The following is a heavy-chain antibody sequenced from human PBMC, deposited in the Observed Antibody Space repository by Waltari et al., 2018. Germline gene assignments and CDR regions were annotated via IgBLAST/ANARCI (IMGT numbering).Heavy chain of an antibody. J-gene: IGHJ6*03. D-gene: IGHD2-15*01. CDR1: GGSFSCYY. CDR3: ARLGYCSGGSCRGDYYYYYMDV. CDR2: INHSGST. V-gene: IGHV4-34*01. Sequence: QVQLQQWGAGLLKPSATLSLTCAVYGGSFSCYYWSWIRQPPGQGLEWIGEINHSGSTNYNPSLKSRVTISVDTSKNQFSLKLSSVTAADTAVYYCARLGYCSGGSCRGDYYYYYMDVWGKGTTVTVSS.